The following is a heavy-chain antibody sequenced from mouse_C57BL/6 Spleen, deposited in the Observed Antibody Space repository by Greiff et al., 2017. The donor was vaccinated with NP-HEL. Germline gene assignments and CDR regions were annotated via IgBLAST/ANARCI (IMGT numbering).Heavy chain of an antibody. J-gene: IGHJ4*01. V-gene: IGHV1-64*01. CDR2: IHPNSGST. D-gene: IGHD1-1*01. CDR3: ARWGFITTVVYYAMDY. Sequence: QVQLQQPGAELVKPGASVKLSCKASGYTFTSYWMHWVKQRPGQGLEWIGMIHPNSGSTNYNEKFKSKATLTVDKSSSTAYMQLSSLTSEDSAVYYCARWGFITTVVYYAMDYWGQGTSVTVSS. CDR1: GYTFTSYW.